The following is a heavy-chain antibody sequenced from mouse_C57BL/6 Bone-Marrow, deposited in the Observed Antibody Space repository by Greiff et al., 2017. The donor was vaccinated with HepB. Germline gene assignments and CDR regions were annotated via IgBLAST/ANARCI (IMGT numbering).Heavy chain of an antibody. CDR2: IRNKANGYTT. CDR3: ARSPHYYGSSYWYFDV. V-gene: IGHV7-3*01. Sequence: DVKLQESGGGLVQPGGSLSLSCAASGFTFTDYYMSWVRQPPGKALEWLGFIRNKANGYTTEYSASVKGRFTISRDNSQSILYLQMNALRAEDSATYYCARSPHYYGSSYWYFDVWGTGTTVTVSS. J-gene: IGHJ1*03. D-gene: IGHD1-1*01. CDR1: GFTFTDYY.